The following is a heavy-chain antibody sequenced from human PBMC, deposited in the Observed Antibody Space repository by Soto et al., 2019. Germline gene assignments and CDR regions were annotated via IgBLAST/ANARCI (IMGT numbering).Heavy chain of an antibody. CDR2: ISGYNGNT. D-gene: IGHD1-1*01. V-gene: IGHV1-18*01. Sequence: AASVKVSCKGSGYTFTSEAINWVRQAPGQGLEWMGWISGYNGNTNYAQKFQDRVTMTTDTSTSTAYMELRSLRSDDTAVYYCARPIRGTYGMDVWGQGTTVTVSS. CDR1: GYTFTSEA. J-gene: IGHJ6*02. CDR3: ARPIRGTYGMDV.